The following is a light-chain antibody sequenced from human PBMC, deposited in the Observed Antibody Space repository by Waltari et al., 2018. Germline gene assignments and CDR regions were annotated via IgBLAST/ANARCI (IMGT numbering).Light chain of an antibody. J-gene: IGLJ2*01. CDR3: QSYDISLSASV. V-gene: IGLV1-40*01. Sequence: QSVVTQPPSVSGAPGQRVTIPCTGSTSNIGAGYSVHWYQHLPGTAPKLLIYDNAHRPSGVPARFSGSKSGSSASLAITGLQAEDEADYYCQSYDISLSASVFGGGTKLTVL. CDR1: TSNIGAGYS. CDR2: DNA.